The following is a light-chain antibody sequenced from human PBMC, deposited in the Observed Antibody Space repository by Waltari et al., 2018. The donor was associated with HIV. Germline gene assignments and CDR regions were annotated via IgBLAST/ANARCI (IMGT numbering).Light chain of an antibody. CDR2: DVS. J-gene: IGLJ1*01. CDR1: RSAVGGYNY. V-gene: IGLV2-11*01. Sequence: QSALTQPRPVSGSPGQSGTISCTGTRSAVGGYNYVYWYQQHPGKAPKLMIYDVSKRPSGVPDRFSGSKSGNTASQTISGLQAEDEADYYCCSYAGSYTYVFGTGTKVTVL. CDR3: CSYAGSYTYV.